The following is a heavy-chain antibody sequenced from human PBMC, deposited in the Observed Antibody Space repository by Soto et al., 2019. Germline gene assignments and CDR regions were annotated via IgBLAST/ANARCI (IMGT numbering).Heavy chain of an antibody. Sequence: TGGSLRLSCAASGFTFSSYWMHWVRQAPGKGLVWVSRINSDGSSTSYADSVKGRFTISRDNAKNTLYLQMNSLRAEDTAVYYCAKEGLYYYGMDVWGQGTTVTVSS. CDR3: AKEGLYYYGMDV. CDR2: INSDGSST. J-gene: IGHJ6*02. CDR1: GFTFSSYW. V-gene: IGHV3-74*01.